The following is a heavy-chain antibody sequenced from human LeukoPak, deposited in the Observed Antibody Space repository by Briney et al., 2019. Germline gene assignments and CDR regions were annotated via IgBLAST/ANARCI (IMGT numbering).Heavy chain of an antibody. D-gene: IGHD3-22*01. Sequence: PSETLSLTCNVSGDSISSYFWTWIRQSPGQGLRCLGYISYRGSTNYNPSLKGRVTILLDTSQNQFSLRLSSVTAADTAVYYCARVTGYMIEDYFDYWGQGTLVTVSS. CDR2: ISYRGST. CDR1: GDSISSYF. J-gene: IGHJ4*02. CDR3: ARVTGYMIEDYFDY. V-gene: IGHV4-59*01.